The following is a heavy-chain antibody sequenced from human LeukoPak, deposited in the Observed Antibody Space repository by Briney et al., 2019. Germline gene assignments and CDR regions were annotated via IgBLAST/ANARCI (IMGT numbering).Heavy chain of an antibody. CDR3: AADYY. CDR1: GLTFVSYA. D-gene: IGHD6-25*01. J-gene: IGHJ4*02. V-gene: IGHV3-30-3*01. Sequence: GGSLKPSCEAPGLTFVSYAMTWFRQAPGKGLEWVAVISYDGSNKYYADSVKGRFTISRDNSKNTLYLQMNSLRAEDTAVYYCAADYYWGQGTLVTVSS. CDR2: ISYDGSNK.